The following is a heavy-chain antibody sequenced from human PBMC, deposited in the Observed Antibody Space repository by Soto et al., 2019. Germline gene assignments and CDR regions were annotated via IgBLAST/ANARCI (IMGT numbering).Heavy chain of an antibody. CDR1: GFSFSSYA. Sequence: GGSLRLSRAASGFSFSSYAMAWVRQAPGKGLEWVSDISDSGGRTYYADSVKGRFTISRDNSKNTLYLQMNSLRAEDTAVYYCAKDRSGLKAKDAFDIWGQGTMVTVSS. J-gene: IGHJ3*02. V-gene: IGHV3-23*01. CDR2: ISDSGGRT. CDR3: AKDRSGLKAKDAFDI. D-gene: IGHD5-12*01.